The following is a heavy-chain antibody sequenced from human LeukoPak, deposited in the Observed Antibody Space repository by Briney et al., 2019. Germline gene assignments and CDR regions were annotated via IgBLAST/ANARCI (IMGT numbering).Heavy chain of an antibody. CDR1: GYTFTSYG. Sequence: GASVKVSCKASGYTFTSYGISWVRQAPGQGLEWMGWISAYNGNTNYAQKLQGRVTMTTDTSTSTAYMELRSLRFDDTAVYYCARGFIYSSSWYDNWFDPWGQGTLVTVPS. V-gene: IGHV1-18*01. CDR2: ISAYNGNT. CDR3: ARGFIYSSSWYDNWFDP. D-gene: IGHD6-13*01. J-gene: IGHJ5*02.